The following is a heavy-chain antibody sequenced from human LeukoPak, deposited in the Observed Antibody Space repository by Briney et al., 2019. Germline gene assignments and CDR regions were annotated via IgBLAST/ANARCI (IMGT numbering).Heavy chain of an antibody. CDR1: GGTFSSYA. CDR3: ARAYSSSWYGILYYYYYMDV. V-gene: IGHV1-69*05. Sequence: SVKVSCKASGGTFSSYAISWVRQAPGQGLEWMGGIIPIFGTANYAQKLQGRVTMTTDTSTSTAYMELRSLRSDDTAVYYCARAYSSSWYGILYYYYYMDVWGKGTTVTVSS. J-gene: IGHJ6*03. D-gene: IGHD6-13*01. CDR2: IIPIFGTA.